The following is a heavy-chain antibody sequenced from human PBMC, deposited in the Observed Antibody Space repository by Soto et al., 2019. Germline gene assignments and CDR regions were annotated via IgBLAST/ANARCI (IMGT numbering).Heavy chain of an antibody. J-gene: IGHJ6*02. CDR2: IIPIFGTA. CDR3: ARATVAAAGPYYYYYYGMDV. V-gene: IGHV1-69*13. CDR1: GGTFSSYA. D-gene: IGHD6-13*01. Sequence: ASVKVSCKASGGTFSSYAISWVRQAPGQGLEWMGGIIPIFGTANYAQKFQGRVTITADESTSTAYMELSSLRSEDTAVYYCARATVAAAGPYYYYYYGMDVWGQGTTVTVSS.